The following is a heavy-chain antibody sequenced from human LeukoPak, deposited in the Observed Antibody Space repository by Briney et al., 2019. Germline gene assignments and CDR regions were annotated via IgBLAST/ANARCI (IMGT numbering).Heavy chain of an antibody. CDR3: GGDRYCTSSSCYTLHY. CDR1: GFTFSSYS. Sequence: GGSLRLSCAASGFTFSSYSMNWVRQAPGKGLEWVSYISSTSSTIYYADSVKGRFTISRDNAKNSLYLQMNSLRAEDTAVYYCGGDRYCTSSSCYTLHYWGQGTLVTVSS. V-gene: IGHV3-48*01. D-gene: IGHD2-2*02. J-gene: IGHJ4*02. CDR2: ISSTSSTI.